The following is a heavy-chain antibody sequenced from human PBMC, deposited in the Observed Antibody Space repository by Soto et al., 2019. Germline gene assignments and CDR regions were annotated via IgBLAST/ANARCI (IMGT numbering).Heavy chain of an antibody. CDR1: GFTFSSYA. D-gene: IGHD6-19*01. CDR2: ISYDGSNK. CDR3: VRDTSPYSSGWHNRHFDY. Sequence: QVQLVESGGGVVQPGRSLRLSCAASGFTFSSYAMHWVRQAPGKGLEWVAVISYDGSNKYYADSVRGRFTICRDNSNTXXLQMNTLRGEDKAVYYCVRDTSPYSSGWHNRHFDYWGQGTLVTVSS. J-gene: IGHJ4*02. V-gene: IGHV3-30-3*01.